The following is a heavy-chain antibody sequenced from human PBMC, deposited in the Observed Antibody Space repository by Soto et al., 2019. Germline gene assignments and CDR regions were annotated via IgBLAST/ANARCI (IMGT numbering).Heavy chain of an antibody. D-gene: IGHD6-13*01. J-gene: IGHJ3*02. Sequence: SETLSLTCSASGGSISFYNWNWIRQSPGKGLEWIGYIYHSGRTNYNPSLKSRVTISVDTSKNQFSLQLSSVTAADTAVYYCAKGDSTTHGDSFDIWGQGTMVTVS. V-gene: IGHV4-59*01. CDR2: IYHSGRT. CDR3: AKGDSTTHGDSFDI. CDR1: GGSISFYN.